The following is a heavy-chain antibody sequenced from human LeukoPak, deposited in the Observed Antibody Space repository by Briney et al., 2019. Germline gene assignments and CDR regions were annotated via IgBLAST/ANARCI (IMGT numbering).Heavy chain of an antibody. CDR1: GFTFSTYA. CDR3: AKVETAGYYGSGSYGGGFDY. V-gene: IGHV3-23*01. Sequence: PGGSLRLSCAASGFTFSTYAMSWVRQAPGKGLEWVSAISGSGGTTYYADSVKGRFTISRDNSKNTLYLQMNSLRAEDTAVYYCAKVETAGYYGSGSYGGGFDYWGQGTLVTVSS. CDR2: ISGSGGTT. J-gene: IGHJ4*02. D-gene: IGHD3-10*01.